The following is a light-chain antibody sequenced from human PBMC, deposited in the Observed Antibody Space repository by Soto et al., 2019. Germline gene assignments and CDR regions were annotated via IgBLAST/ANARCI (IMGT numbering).Light chain of an antibody. Sequence: EVVMTQSPATLSVSPGERATLSCRASQSVRSNLTWYQQEPGQAPRLLIYDTSTRATGIPARFSGSGSDTDFTLTISSLQSEDFAVYYCQHYNNWPLTFGGGTRVEMK. CDR3: QHYNNWPLT. CDR1: QSVRSN. V-gene: IGKV3-15*01. J-gene: IGKJ4*01. CDR2: DTS.